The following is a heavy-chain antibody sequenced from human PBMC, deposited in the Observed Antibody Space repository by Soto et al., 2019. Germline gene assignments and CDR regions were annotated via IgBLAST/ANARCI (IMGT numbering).Heavy chain of an antibody. Sequence: GGSLRLSCAASGFTFSSYAMHWVRQAPGKGLEWVAVTSYDGSNKYYADSVKGRFTISRDNSKNTLYLQMNSLRAEDTAVYYCARDRSSSSVVYWGQGTLVTVSS. J-gene: IGHJ4*02. D-gene: IGHD6-6*01. CDR1: GFTFSSYA. CDR2: TSYDGSNK. CDR3: ARDRSSSSVVY. V-gene: IGHV3-30-3*01.